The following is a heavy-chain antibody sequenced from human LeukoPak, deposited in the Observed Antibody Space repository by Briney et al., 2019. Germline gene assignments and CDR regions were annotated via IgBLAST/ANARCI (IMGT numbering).Heavy chain of an antibody. D-gene: IGHD1-26*01. CDR3: ATEYYGSFNY. J-gene: IGHJ4*02. CDR1: GFSFTMYG. Sequence: GRPLRLSCAASGFSFTMYGIHWVRQAPGRGLQWVGRIKSNPAGGTTEYAAPVKGRFTISRDDSKNTLYLQMNSLITEDTAVYFCATEYYGSFNYWGQGTLVTASS. V-gene: IGHV3-15*01. CDR2: IKSNPAGGTT.